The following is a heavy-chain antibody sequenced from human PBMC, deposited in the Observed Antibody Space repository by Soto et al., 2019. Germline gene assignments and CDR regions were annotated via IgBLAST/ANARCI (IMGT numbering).Heavy chain of an antibody. CDR3: TRHILEWLLSIYYYYMDV. CDR2: IKSKTDGGTT. CDR1: GFTFSNAW. D-gene: IGHD3-3*01. V-gene: IGHV3-15*01. J-gene: IGHJ6*03. Sequence: GGSLRLSCAASGFTFSNAWMSWVRQAPGKGLEWVGRIKSKTDGGTTDYAAPVKGRFTISRDDSKNTLYLQMNSLKTEDTAVYYCTRHILEWLLSIYYYYMDVWGKGTMVTVSS.